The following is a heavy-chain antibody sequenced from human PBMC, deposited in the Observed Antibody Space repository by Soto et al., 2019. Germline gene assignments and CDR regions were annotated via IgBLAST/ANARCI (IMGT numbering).Heavy chain of an antibody. D-gene: IGHD5-18*01. J-gene: IGHJ4*02. Sequence: QVQLVESGGGVVQPGRSLRLSCAASGFTFSSYGMHWVRQAPGKGLEWVAVIWYDGSNKYYADSVKGRFTISRDNSKNTLYLQMNSLRAEDTAVYYCARDSGQLWLPTDYWGQGTLVTVSS. V-gene: IGHV3-33*01. CDR3: ARDSGQLWLPTDY. CDR2: IWYDGSNK. CDR1: GFTFSSYG.